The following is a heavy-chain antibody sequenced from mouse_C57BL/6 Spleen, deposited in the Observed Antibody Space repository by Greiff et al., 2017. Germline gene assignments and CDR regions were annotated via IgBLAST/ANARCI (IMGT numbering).Heavy chain of an antibody. CDR1: GFTFSNYW. CDR3: TCGPPDY. V-gene: IGHV6-3*01. J-gene: IGHJ2*01. Sequence: DVHLVESGGGLVQPGGSMKLSCVASGFTFSNYWMNWVRQSPEKGLEWVAQISLKADNSATHYAGSVKGRFTISGYDSKSCVYLRMYILRAEDTGIYYCTCGPPDYWGQGTTLTVSS. D-gene: IGHD3-1*01. CDR2: ISLKADNSAT.